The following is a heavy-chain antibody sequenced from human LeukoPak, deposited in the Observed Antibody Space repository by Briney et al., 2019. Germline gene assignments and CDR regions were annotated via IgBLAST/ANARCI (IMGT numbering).Heavy chain of an antibody. CDR2: ISYDGSNK. J-gene: IGHJ4*02. D-gene: IGHD1-26*01. CDR1: GFTFSSYA. CDR3: ARDPRYGGGSLYYFDY. Sequence: GRSLRLSCAASGFTFSSYAMHWVRQAPGKGLEWVAVISYDGSNKYYADSVKGRFTISRDNSKNTLYLQMNSLRAEDTAVYYCARDPRYGGGSLYYFDYWGQGTLVTVSS. V-gene: IGHV3-30-3*01.